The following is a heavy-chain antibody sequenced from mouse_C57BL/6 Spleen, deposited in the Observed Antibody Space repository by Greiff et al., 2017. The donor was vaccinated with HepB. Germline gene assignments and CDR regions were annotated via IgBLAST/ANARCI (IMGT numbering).Heavy chain of an antibody. Sequence: QVQLKQPGAELVRPGSSVKLSCKASGYTFTSYWMDWVKQRPGQGLEWIGNIYPSDSETHYNQKFKDKATLTVDKSSSTAYMQLSSLTSEDSAVYYCAIRSYAMDYWGQGTSVTVSS. D-gene: IGHD1-1*01. CDR1: GYTFTSYW. CDR2: IYPSDSET. CDR3: AIRSYAMDY. J-gene: IGHJ4*01. V-gene: IGHV1-61*01.